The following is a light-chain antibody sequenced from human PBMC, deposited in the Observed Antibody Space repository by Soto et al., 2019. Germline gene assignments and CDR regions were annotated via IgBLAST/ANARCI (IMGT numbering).Light chain of an antibody. V-gene: IGKV1-39*01. CDR2: AAS. CDR1: QTSGNY. J-gene: IGKJ2*01. CDR3: QQSYSTPPEYT. Sequence: DSQMTQSLCSLSASVGDRVTISCRAGQTSGNYVNWYQQKPGKAPQLLIYAASNLQSGVPSRFSGSGSGTDFTLTINNLQPADSATYYCQQSYSTPPEYTVGQGTKLEIK.